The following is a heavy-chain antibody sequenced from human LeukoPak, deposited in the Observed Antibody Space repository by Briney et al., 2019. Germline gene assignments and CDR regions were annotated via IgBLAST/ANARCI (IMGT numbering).Heavy chain of an antibody. D-gene: IGHD3-10*01. CDR1: GFIFSNYA. CDR3: ARGGSVFAYFFDY. J-gene: IGHJ4*02. V-gene: IGHV3-23*01. Sequence: SGGSLRLSCAASGFIFSNYAMTWAHLTPGKGLEWVSAISGSGGTTYYADSVKGRFTISRDSSTNTLYLQLSSLRAEDTAIYYCARGGSVFAYFFDYWGQGTLVTVSS. CDR2: ISGSGGTT.